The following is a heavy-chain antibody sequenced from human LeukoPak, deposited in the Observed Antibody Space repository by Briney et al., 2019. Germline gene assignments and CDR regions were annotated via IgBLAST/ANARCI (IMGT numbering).Heavy chain of an antibody. CDR3: ARHYGP. Sequence: SETLSLTCTVSGGSISGYYWSWIRQPPGKGLEWIGSIYYSGSTYYNPSLKSRVTISVDTSKNQFSLKLNSVTATDTAVYYCARHYGPWGQGTLVTVSS. CDR2: IYYSGST. V-gene: IGHV4-59*08. CDR1: GGSISGYY. J-gene: IGHJ4*02. D-gene: IGHD3-10*01.